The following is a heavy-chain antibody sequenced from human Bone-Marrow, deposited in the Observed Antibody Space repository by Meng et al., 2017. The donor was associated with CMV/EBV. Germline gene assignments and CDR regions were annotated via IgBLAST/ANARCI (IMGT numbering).Heavy chain of an antibody. CDR3: AREYCSSTSCYSPGITTFDP. CDR2: IIPIFGTA. V-gene: IGHV1-69*01. D-gene: IGHD2-2*01. CDR1: SYA. Sequence: SYAISWVRQAPGQGLEWMGGIIPIFGTANYAQKFQGRVTITADESTSTAYMELSSLRSEDTAVYYCAREYCSSTSCYSPGITTFDPWGQGTLVTSPQ. J-gene: IGHJ5*02.